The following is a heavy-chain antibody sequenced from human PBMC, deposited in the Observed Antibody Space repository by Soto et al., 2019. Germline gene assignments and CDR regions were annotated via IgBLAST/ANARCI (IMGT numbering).Heavy chain of an antibody. D-gene: IGHD3-22*01. CDR1: GYTFTSYY. Sequence: ASVKVSCKASGYTFTSYYMHWVRQAPGQGLEWMGIINPSGGSTSYAQKFQGRVTMTRDTSTSTVYMELSSLRSEDTAVYYCARDLGYYDSSGYSFDYWGQGTLVTVSS. J-gene: IGHJ4*02. CDR3: ARDLGYYDSSGYSFDY. V-gene: IGHV1-46*01. CDR2: INPSGGST.